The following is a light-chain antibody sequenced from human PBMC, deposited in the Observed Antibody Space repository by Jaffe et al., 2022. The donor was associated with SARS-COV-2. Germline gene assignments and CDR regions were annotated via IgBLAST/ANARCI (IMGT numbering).Light chain of an antibody. CDR2: EVR. J-gene: IGLJ3*02. CDR1: SSDLGDYNY. Sequence: QSALTQPASVSGSPGQSITISCTGTSSDLGDYNYVSWFQQHPGKAPKLMIYEVRNRPSGVSNRFSGSKSGNTASLTISGLQAEDEADYYCSSYTSSSTWVFGGGTKLTVL. V-gene: IGLV2-14*01. CDR3: SSYTSSSTWV.